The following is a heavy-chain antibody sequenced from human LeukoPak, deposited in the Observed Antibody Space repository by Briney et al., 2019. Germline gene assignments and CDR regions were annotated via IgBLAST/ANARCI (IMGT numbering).Heavy chain of an antibody. D-gene: IGHD2-15*01. Sequence: ASVKVSCKASGYTLTDYYMHWVRQAPGQGLEWVGWINPNSGGTNYAQKFQGRVTMTRDTSISTAYKELSRLRSDDTAVYYCARDVLALRAFDIWGQGTMVTVSS. CDR2: INPNSGGT. CDR1: GYTLTDYY. CDR3: ARDVLALRAFDI. V-gene: IGHV1-2*02. J-gene: IGHJ3*02.